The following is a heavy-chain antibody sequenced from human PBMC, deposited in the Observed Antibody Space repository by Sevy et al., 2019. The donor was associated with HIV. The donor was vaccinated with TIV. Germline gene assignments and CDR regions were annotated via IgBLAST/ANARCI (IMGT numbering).Heavy chain of an antibody. CDR1: GYTFTSYD. V-gene: IGHV1-8*01. Sequence: ASVKVSCKASGYTFTSYDINWVRQATGQGLEWMVWMNPNSGNTGYSQKFQGRVTMTRNTSISTAYMELSSLRSEDTAVYYCARVMWTYDFWSGYPQYYYYGMDVWGQGTTVTVSS. CDR3: ARVMWTYDFWSGYPQYYYYGMDV. CDR2: MNPNSGNT. J-gene: IGHJ6*02. D-gene: IGHD3-3*01.